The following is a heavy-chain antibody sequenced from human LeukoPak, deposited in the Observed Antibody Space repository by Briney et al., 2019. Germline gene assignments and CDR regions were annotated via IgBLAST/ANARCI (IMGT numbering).Heavy chain of an antibody. V-gene: IGHV4-59*01. CDR1: GGSINSLY. Sequence: SETLSLTCNVSGGSINSLYWSWIRQPPGKGLEWIGYIYGCGSTNYNPSLKSRVTISVDTSNNQFSLRLNSVTAADTAVYYCARGGSSWDTVIAYWGQGTLVTVSS. CDR2: IYGCGST. J-gene: IGHJ4*02. CDR3: ARGGSSWDTVIAY. D-gene: IGHD6-13*01.